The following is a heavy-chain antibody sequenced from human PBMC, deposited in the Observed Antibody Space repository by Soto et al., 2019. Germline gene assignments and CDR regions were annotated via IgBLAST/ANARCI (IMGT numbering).Heavy chain of an antibody. CDR1: GGSFSGYY. CDR2: INHTGDT. Sequence: QVQLQQWGAGLLKPSETLSLTCAVYGGSFSGYYWSWIRQPPGKGLEWIGEINHTGDTKYNPSLKSRVTISIATSKNQFSLKLSSVTAADTAVYYCARGIVVVANYYYYYMDVWGKGTTVTVSS. V-gene: IGHV4-34*01. CDR3: ARGIVVVANYYYYYMDV. J-gene: IGHJ6*03. D-gene: IGHD2-2*01.